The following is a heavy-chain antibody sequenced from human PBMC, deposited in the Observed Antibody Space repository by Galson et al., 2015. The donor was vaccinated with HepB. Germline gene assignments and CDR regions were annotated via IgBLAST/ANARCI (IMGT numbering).Heavy chain of an antibody. V-gene: IGHV5-51*01. Sequence: SGAEVKKPGESLKISCKSSGYFFTSNWIAWVRQMPGKGLEWMGMIFPSDSDTTYSPPFQGQVTFSADKSTNTAYLQWNSVKASDTAIYYCARLAASGNDYWGQGTLVTVSS. D-gene: IGHD6-25*01. CDR3: ARLAASGNDY. CDR1: GYFFTSNW. J-gene: IGHJ4*02. CDR2: IFPSDSDT.